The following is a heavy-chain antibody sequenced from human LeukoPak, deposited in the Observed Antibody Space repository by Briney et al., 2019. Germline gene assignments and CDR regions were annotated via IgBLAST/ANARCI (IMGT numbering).Heavy chain of an antibody. CDR2: INQDGSYK. V-gene: IGHV3-7*01. CDR3: ARGEFAWIQGSYGLNV. D-gene: IGHD5-18*01. CDR1: GFTFSDYW. J-gene: IGHJ6*02. Sequence: GGSLRLSCTASGFTFSDYWMSWVRQAPGKGPEWVANINQDGSYKYYVDSVKGRFTISRDNAKNALYLQVNSLRPEDTAVCYCARGEFAWIQGSYGLNVWGQGTTVTVSS.